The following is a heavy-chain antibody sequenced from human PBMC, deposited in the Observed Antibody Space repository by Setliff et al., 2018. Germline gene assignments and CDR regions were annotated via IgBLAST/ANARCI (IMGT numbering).Heavy chain of an antibody. V-gene: IGHV1-18*01. Sequence: ASVKVSCKASGYIFTSYGFSWVRQAPGQGLEWMGWISTYNGKTNYAQKLQGRVTMTTDTSTSTAYMELRSLRSDDTAVYYCARYIPGTTPADYWGQGTLVTVSS. CDR1: GYIFTSYG. CDR3: ARYIPGTTPADY. D-gene: IGHD1-7*01. J-gene: IGHJ4*02. CDR2: ISTYNGKT.